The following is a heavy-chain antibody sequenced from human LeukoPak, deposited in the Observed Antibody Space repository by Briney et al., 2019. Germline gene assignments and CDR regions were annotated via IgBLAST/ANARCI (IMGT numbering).Heavy chain of an antibody. Sequence: GESLKISCKGSGYSFTSYWIGWVRQMPRKGLEWMGIIYAGDSDTRYSPSFQGQVTISADKSISTAYLQWSSLKASDTAMYYCARQGVVITMVRGVMNYFDYWGQGTLVTVSS. CDR2: IYAGDSDT. CDR1: GYSFTSYW. D-gene: IGHD3-10*01. J-gene: IGHJ4*02. V-gene: IGHV5-51*01. CDR3: ARQGVVITMVRGVMNYFDY.